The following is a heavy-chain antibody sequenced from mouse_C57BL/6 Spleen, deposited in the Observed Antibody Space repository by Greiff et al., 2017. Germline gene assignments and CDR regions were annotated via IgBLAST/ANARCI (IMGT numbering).Heavy chain of an antibody. D-gene: IGHD2-2*01. Sequence: QVQLQQSGAELARPGASVKLSCKASGYTFTSYGISWVKQRTGQGLEWIGEIYPRSGNTYYNEKFKGKATLTADKSSSTAYMELRSLTSEDSAVYFCAREGWLHYWYFDVWGTGTTVTVSS. CDR3: AREGWLHYWYFDV. J-gene: IGHJ1*03. CDR1: GYTFTSYG. CDR2: IYPRSGNT. V-gene: IGHV1-81*01.